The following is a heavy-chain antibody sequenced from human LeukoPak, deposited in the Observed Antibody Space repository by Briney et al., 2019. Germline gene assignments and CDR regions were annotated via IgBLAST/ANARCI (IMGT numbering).Heavy chain of an antibody. D-gene: IGHD3-22*01. Sequence: SETLSLTCTVSGGSISSGDYYWSWIRQPPGKGLEWIGYIYYSGGTYYNPSLKSRVTISVDTSKNQFSLKLSSVTAADTAVYYCARGSFHYLVRGYSPLFDYWGQGTLVTVSS. CDR1: GGSISSGDYY. J-gene: IGHJ4*02. CDR3: ARGSFHYLVRGYSPLFDY. CDR2: IYYSGGT. V-gene: IGHV4-30-4*01.